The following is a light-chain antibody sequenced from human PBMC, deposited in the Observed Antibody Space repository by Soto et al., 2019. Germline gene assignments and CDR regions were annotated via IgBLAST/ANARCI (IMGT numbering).Light chain of an antibody. J-gene: IGKJ1*01. V-gene: IGKV3-11*01. CDR2: DAS. CDR3: QHCNNWPGA. Sequence: EVVLTQSPATPSLSPGERATLSCRASQSVSSFLAWYQQKPGQAPRLLIYDASNRATGIPARFSGSGSGTDFTLTISSLEPEDFAVYYCQHCNNWPGAFGQGTKVEFK. CDR1: QSVSSF.